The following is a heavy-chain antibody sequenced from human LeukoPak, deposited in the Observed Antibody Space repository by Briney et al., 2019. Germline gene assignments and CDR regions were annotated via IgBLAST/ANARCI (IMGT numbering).Heavy chain of an antibody. D-gene: IGHD6-6*01. CDR3: AREGSMTARPFVSIDY. CDR2: INHSGST. V-gene: IGHV4-34*01. Sequence: TSETLSLTCAVYGGSFSGYYWSWIRQPPGKGLEWIGEINHSGSTNYNPSLKSRVTISRDTSKNQFSLKLSSVSAADTAVYYCAREGSMTARPFVSIDYWGQGTLVTISS. J-gene: IGHJ4*02. CDR1: GGSFSGYY.